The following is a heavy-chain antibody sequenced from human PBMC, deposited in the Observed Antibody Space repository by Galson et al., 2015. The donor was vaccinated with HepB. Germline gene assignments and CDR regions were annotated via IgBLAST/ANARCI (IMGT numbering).Heavy chain of an antibody. J-gene: IGHJ4*02. V-gene: IGHV4-39*01. Sequence: TLSLTCTVSGGSISSSTYYWGWIRQPPGKGLEWIGSIYYSGSTYYNPSLKSRVTISVDTSKNQFSLKLSSVTAADTAVYYCARINTEYYDFWSGYLGSFDYWGQGTLVTVSS. CDR2: IYYSGST. CDR3: ARINTEYYDFWSGYLGSFDY. CDR1: GGSISSSTYY. D-gene: IGHD3-3*01.